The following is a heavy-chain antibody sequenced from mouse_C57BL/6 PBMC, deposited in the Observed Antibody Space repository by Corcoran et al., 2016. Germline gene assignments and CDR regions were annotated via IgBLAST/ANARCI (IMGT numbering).Heavy chain of an antibody. CDR3: ARSAQATSSWFAY. CDR2: INPNNGGT. V-gene: IGHV1-18*01. Sequence: EVQLQQSGPELVKPGASVKIPCKASGYTFTDYNMDWVKQSHGKSLEWIGDINPNNGGTIYNQKFKGKATLTVDKSSSTAYMELRSLTSEDTAVYYWARSAQATSSWFAYWGQGTLVTVSA. CDR1: GYTFTDYN. J-gene: IGHJ3*01. D-gene: IGHD3-2*02.